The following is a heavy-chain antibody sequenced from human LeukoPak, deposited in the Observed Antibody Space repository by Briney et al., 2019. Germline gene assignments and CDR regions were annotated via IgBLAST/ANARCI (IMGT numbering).Heavy chain of an antibody. J-gene: IGHJ5*02. Sequence: PGGSLRLSCVASGFTFSSYWMSWVRQAPGKGLEWVANIKQDGSAKYYVDSVKGRFTISRDNAKNSLYLQMNSLRSDDTAVYYCAQECVDSTNHYDVPNWFDPWGQGTLVTVSS. CDR3: AQECVDSTNHYDVPNWFDP. D-gene: IGHD2/OR15-2a*01. CDR2: IKQDGSAK. V-gene: IGHV3-7*01. CDR1: GFTFSSYW.